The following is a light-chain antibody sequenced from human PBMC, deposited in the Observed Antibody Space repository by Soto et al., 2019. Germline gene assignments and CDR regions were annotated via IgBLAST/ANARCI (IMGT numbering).Light chain of an antibody. CDR1: QDISNR. V-gene: IGKV1-33*01. J-gene: IGKJ2*01. Sequence: DIQMTQSPSSLSASVGDRITITCQASQDISNRLNWYHQKPGKAPNLLIYDASNLAAGVPSGFSGSGSGTHFTFTITSLQPEDIVTYYCQNCFTVPYTFGQGTKVDIK. CDR3: QNCFTVPYT. CDR2: DAS.